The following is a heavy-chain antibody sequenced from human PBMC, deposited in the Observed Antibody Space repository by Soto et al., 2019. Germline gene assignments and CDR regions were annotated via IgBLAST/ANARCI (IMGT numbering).Heavy chain of an antibody. CDR1: DYTFTSYG. V-gene: IGHV1-18*01. J-gene: IGHJ4*02. D-gene: IGHD6-13*01. Sequence: ASVKVSCKASDYTFTSYGIIWVRQAPGQGLEWIGWISVYNGNTNYAQKFRGRVTMTTDISTTTAYMEMRSLRSDDTAVYYCARSGSSWNLREFDYWGQGTLGNVSS. CDR2: ISVYNGNT. CDR3: ARSGSSWNLREFDY.